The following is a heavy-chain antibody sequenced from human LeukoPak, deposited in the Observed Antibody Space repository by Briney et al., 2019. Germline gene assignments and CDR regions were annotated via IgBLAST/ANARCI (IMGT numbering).Heavy chain of an antibody. CDR3: ARDRVGAYFDY. V-gene: IGHV3-74*01. J-gene: IGHJ4*02. D-gene: IGHD1-26*01. CDR1: GFTFSSYW. Sequence: GGSLRLSCAASGFTFSSYWMHWVRQAPGNGLVWVSRINSDGSSTSYADSVKGRFTISRDNAKNTLYLQMNSLRAEDTAVYYCARDRVGAYFDYWGQGTLVTVSS. CDR2: INSDGSST.